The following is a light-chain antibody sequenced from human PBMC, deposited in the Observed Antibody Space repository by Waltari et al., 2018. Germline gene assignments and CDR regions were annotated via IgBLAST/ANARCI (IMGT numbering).Light chain of an antibody. J-gene: IGLJ2*01. Sequence: SYVLTQAPSVSVAPGKTAKISCGGNNIGRKSVHWYQQKPGHAPILVVFDDSDRPSGIPERFSGSNSGNTATLTIRRAEAGDEADYYCQVWDAIDVPVLFGGGTKLTV. CDR1: NIGRKS. V-gene: IGLV3-21*03. CDR2: DDS. CDR3: QVWDAIDVPVL.